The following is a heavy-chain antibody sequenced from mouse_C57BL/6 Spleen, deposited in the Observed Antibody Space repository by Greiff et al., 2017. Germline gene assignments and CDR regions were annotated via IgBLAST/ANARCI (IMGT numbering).Heavy chain of an antibody. CDR2: ISDGGSYT. D-gene: IGHD2-4*01. V-gene: IGHV5-4*03. Sequence: EVKVVESGGGLVKPGGSLKLSCAASGFTFSSYAMSWVRQTPEKRLEWVATISDGGSYTYYPDNVKGRFTISRDNAKNNLYLQMSHLKSEDTAMYYCASYYYDYPWFAYWGQGTLVTVSA. CDR3: ASYYYDYPWFAY. CDR1: GFTFSSYA. J-gene: IGHJ3*01.